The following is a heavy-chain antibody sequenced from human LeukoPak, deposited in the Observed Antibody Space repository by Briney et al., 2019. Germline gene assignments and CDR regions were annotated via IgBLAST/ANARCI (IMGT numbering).Heavy chain of an antibody. CDR2: IIPIFGTA. D-gene: IGHD4-17*01. J-gene: IGHJ4*02. Sequence: SVKVSCKASGGTFSSYAISWVRQAPGQGLEWMGGIIPIFGTANYAQKFQGRVTITADESTSTAYMELSSLRSEDTAVYYCASLLDYGDSYYFDYWGQGTLVTVSS. CDR3: ASLLDYGDSYYFDY. CDR1: GGTFSSYA. V-gene: IGHV1-69*13.